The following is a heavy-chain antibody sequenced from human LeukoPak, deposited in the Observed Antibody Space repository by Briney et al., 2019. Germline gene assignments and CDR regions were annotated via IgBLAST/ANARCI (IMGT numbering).Heavy chain of an antibody. D-gene: IGHD3-22*01. CDR3: ARVRDSSGYYPYYFDY. V-gene: IGHV4-59*01. CDR1: GGSISSYY. CDR2: IYYSGST. J-gene: IGHJ4*02. Sequence: SETLSLTCTVSGGSISSYYWSWIRQPPGKGLEWIGYIYYSGSTNYNPSLKRRVTISVDTSKNQFSLKLSSVTAADTAVYYCARVRDSSGYYPYYFDYWGQGTLVTVSS.